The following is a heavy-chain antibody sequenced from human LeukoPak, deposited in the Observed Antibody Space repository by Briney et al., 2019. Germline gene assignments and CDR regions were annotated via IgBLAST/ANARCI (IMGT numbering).Heavy chain of an antibody. Sequence: GGSLRLSCVASGFTFNNYAMSWVRQAPGKGLEWVSGIVNSGGSTYYADSVRGRLTISRDNSKKTVYLQMSSLRGDDTAIYYCAKDRAGYSYGMFDSWGQGTLVTVSS. D-gene: IGHD5-18*01. V-gene: IGHV3-23*01. CDR1: GFTFNNYA. CDR3: AKDRAGYSYGMFDS. J-gene: IGHJ4*02. CDR2: IVNSGGST.